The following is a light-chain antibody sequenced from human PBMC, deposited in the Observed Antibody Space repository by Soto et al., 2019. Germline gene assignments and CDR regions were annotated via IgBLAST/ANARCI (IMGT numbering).Light chain of an antibody. Sequence: AIRMTQSPSSFSASTGDRVTITCRASQGISSYLAWYQQKPGKAPKLMIYAASTLQSGVPSRFSGSGSGTDFTLTISCLQSEDLATYYCQQYYSYPRTFGQGTKVDSK. CDR1: QGISSY. V-gene: IGKV1-8*01. CDR2: AAS. J-gene: IGKJ1*01. CDR3: QQYYSYPRT.